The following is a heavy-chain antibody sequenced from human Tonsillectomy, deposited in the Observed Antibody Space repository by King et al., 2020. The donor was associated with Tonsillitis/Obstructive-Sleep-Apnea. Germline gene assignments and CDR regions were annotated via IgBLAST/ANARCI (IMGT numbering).Heavy chain of an antibody. V-gene: IGHV3-15*07. CDR2: IQSKTDGGAT. J-gene: IGHJ4*02. D-gene: IGHD3-16*01. CDR1: GFTFSNAW. CDR3: TTYVDMIAFWGFIH. Sequence: VQLVESGGGLVKPGGSLRLSCAASGFTFSNAWMNWVRQAPGKGLEWVGRIQSKTDGGATDYAAPVKGRFTISRDDSKNMLYLQMNSLKTEDTAVYYSTTYVDMIAFWGFIHWGQGTLVTVSS.